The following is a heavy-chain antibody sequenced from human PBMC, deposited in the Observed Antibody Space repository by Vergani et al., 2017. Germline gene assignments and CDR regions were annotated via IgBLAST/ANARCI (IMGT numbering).Heavy chain of an antibody. CDR2: MYWDDDK. CDR3: AHTREYCSSTSCYDAFDI. J-gene: IGHJ3*02. CDR1: GFSLSTSGVG. Sequence: QITLKESGPTLVKPTQTLTLTCTFSGFSLSTSGVGVGWIRQPPGKALEWLARMYWDDDKRYSPSLKSRLTITKDTSKNQVVLTMTNMDPVDTATHCCAHTREYCSSTSCYDAFDIWGQGTMVTDSS. V-gene: IGHV2-5*02. D-gene: IGHD2-2*01.